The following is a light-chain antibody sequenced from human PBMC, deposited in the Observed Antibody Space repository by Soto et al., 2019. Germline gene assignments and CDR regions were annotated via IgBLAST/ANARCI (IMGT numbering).Light chain of an antibody. CDR3: QQYHRNSLT. Sequence: DIQMTQSPSTLSASVGDRVTITCRASQSISSWLTWYQQKPGKAPEYLIYKASTLKSGVPSRFSGSGSGTEFTLTIDSLQPDDFATYYCQQYHRNSLTFGGGTRVEIK. CDR1: QSISSW. V-gene: IGKV1-5*03. J-gene: IGKJ4*01. CDR2: KAS.